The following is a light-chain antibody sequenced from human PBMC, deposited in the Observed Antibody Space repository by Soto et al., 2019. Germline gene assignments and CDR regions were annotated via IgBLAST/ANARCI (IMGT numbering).Light chain of an antibody. CDR1: QGSSIK. Sequence: RAALAKSSGQGSSIKLAWYQQRPGQAPRLLIYGASTRATGIPSRFSVSGSVTDMHSSITSLPFEDDPFYYWKNYAKLLGEFGEGTKVDIK. V-gene: IGKV3-15*01. J-gene: IGKJ1*01. CDR2: GAS. CDR3: KNYAKLLGE.